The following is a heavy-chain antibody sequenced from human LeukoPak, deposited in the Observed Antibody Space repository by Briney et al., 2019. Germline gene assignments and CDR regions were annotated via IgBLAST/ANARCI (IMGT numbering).Heavy chain of an antibody. Sequence: APVKVSCKTSGYTFNIYDINWVRQVTGQGLEWMGWMNPNTGNAGYPQKFQSRVTMTRNTSISTAYLELSSLRSEDTAVYYCARGVRRARTEDYESSGYFPSDYWGQGTLVTVSS. CDR2: MNPNTGNA. V-gene: IGHV1-8*01. CDR3: ARGVRRARTEDYESSGYFPSDY. CDR1: GYTFNIYD. D-gene: IGHD3-22*01. J-gene: IGHJ4*02.